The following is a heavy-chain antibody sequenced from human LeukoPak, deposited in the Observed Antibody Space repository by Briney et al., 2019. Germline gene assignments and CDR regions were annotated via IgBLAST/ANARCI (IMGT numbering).Heavy chain of an antibody. V-gene: IGHV3-9*01. J-gene: IGHJ4*02. CDR1: GFTFDDYA. Sequence: GGSLRLSCAASGFTFDDYAMHWVRQAPGKGLEWVSGISWNSGSIGYADSVKGRFTISRDNAKNSLYLQMNSLRADDTALYYCAKGGRPFDYWGQGTLVTVSS. CDR2: ISWNSGSI. D-gene: IGHD1-26*01. CDR3: AKGGRPFDY.